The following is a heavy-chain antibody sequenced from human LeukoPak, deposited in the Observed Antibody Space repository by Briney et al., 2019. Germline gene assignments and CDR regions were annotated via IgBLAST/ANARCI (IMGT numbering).Heavy chain of an antibody. CDR1: GFTFSDSY. Sequence: GGSLRLSCTASGFTFSDSYMTWIRQAPGKGLEWVSYISSSGSSIYYADSVKGRFTISRDNAKNSLYLQMNSLRAEDTAVYYCASRYGDYFEYFQHWGQGTLVTVSS. V-gene: IGHV3-11*04. D-gene: IGHD4-17*01. CDR2: ISSSGSSI. CDR3: ASRYGDYFEYFQH. J-gene: IGHJ1*01.